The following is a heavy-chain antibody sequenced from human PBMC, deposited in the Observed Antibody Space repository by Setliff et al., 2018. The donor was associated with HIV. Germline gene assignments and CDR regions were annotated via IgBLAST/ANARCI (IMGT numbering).Heavy chain of an antibody. CDR3: ATNREQLTMTYYYYYMDV. CDR2: IIPIFGTT. Sequence: SVKVSCKASGGTFSSYAISWVRRAPGQGPEWMGAIIPIFGTTKYAQRFQGRVTITADAPTSTAYMELSSLRSEDTAVYYCATNREQLTMTYYYYYMDVWGKGTTVTVSS. CDR1: GGTFSSYA. D-gene: IGHD6-13*01. J-gene: IGHJ6*03. V-gene: IGHV1-69*13.